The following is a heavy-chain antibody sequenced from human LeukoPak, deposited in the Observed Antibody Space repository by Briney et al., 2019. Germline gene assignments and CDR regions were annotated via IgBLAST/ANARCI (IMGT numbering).Heavy chain of an antibody. D-gene: IGHD5-18*01. CDR3: ARAGRGYSYGYHFGY. CDR2: INHSGST. J-gene: IGHJ4*02. CDR1: GGSFSGYY. Sequence: PSETLPLTCAVYGGSFSGYYWSWIRQPPGKGLEWIGEINHSGSTNYNPSLKSRVTISVDTSKNQFSLKLSSVTAADTAVYYCARAGRGYSYGYHFGYWGQGTLVTVSS. V-gene: IGHV4-34*01.